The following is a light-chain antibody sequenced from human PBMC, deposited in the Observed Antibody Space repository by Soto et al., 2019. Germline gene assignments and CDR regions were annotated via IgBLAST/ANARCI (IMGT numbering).Light chain of an antibody. CDR2: EVT. V-gene: IGLV2-8*01. J-gene: IGLJ1*01. CDR1: RGDVGAYYS. Sequence: PPSEAGNSGKSVTISCNRTRGDVGAYYSVSWYQQHPGKAPKLMIYEVTKRPSGVPDRFSGSKSGSTACLTVSGLQAEDEADYYCSSDAGSYNLAGFSTRTKVTVL. CDR3: SSDAGSYNLAG.